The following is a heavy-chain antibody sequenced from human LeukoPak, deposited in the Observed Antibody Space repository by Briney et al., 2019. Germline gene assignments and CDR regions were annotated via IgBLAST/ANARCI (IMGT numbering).Heavy chain of an antibody. J-gene: IGHJ6*02. V-gene: IGHV3-23*01. Sequence: GGSLRLSCAASGFTFSSYAMSWFRQAPGKGLEWVSAISGSGGSTYYADSVKGRFTISRDNSKNTLYLQMNSLRAEDTAVYYCAKGRKGVGAASFAYYYGMDVWGQGTTVTVSS. CDR2: ISGSGGST. CDR3: AKGRKGVGAASFAYYYGMDV. D-gene: IGHD1-26*01. CDR1: GFTFSSYA.